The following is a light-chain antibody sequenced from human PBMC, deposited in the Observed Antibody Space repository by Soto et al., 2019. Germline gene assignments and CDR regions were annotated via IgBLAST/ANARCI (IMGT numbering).Light chain of an antibody. V-gene: IGKV1-5*03. CDR1: QSIGSW. J-gene: IGKJ1*01. CDR3: QQYNSYSGT. CDR2: QAS. Sequence: DIQMTQSPSTLSASVGDRVTITCRASQSIGSWLAWYQQKPGKAPKLLIYQASRLESGVPSRFSGSGSGTDFTLTINSLQSDDFATYYCQQYNSYSGTFGQGTKVEIK.